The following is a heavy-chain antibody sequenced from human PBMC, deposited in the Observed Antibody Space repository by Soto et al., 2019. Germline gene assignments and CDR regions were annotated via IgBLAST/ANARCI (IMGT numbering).Heavy chain of an antibody. Sequence: SETLSLTCTVSGGSISSGVYYWSWIRQHPGKGLEWIGYIYSSGSTYYTPSLKSRVTISVDTSKNQFSLKLSSVTAADTAVYYCARVQREAADGFIHRINDYWGQGTMVTVSS. CDR3: ARVQREAADGFIHRINDY. J-gene: IGHJ4*02. CDR1: GGSISSGVYY. D-gene: IGHD6-13*01. V-gene: IGHV4-31*03. CDR2: IYSSGST.